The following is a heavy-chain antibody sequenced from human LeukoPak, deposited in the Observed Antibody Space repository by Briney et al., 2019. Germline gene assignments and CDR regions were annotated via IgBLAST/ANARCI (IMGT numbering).Heavy chain of an antibody. CDR3: AKGQGLTGD. Sequence: GGSLRLSCAASGFTFSSYGMHWVRQAPGKGLEWVAVISYDGSNKYYADSVKGRFTISRDNSKYTLYLQMNSLRAEDTAVYYCAKGQGLTGDWGQGTMVTVSS. CDR1: GFTFSSYG. J-gene: IGHJ3*01. V-gene: IGHV3-30*18. CDR2: ISYDGSNK. D-gene: IGHD3-10*01.